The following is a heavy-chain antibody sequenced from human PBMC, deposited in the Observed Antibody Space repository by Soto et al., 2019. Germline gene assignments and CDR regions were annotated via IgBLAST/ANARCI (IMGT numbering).Heavy chain of an antibody. J-gene: IGHJ5*02. D-gene: IGHD2-2*01. CDR2: IYYSGST. CDR1: GGSINSYL. CDR3: ARVGSNSFNWFDP. V-gene: IGHV4-59*01. Sequence: PSETLSLTCTVSGGSINSYLWSWIRQPPVKGLEWIGYIYYSGSTKYNPSLKSRITISVDTSKNQFSLKLSSVTAADTAVYYCARVGSNSFNWFDPWGQGTLVTVS.